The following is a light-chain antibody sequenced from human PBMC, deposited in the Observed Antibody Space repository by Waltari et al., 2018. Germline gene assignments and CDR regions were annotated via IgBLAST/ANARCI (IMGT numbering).Light chain of an antibody. V-gene: IGKV1-39*01. J-gene: IGKJ2*01. Sequence: DIQMTQSPSSLSASVGDRVTITCRASQSTSSFLNWYQQKPGKAPNLLIYAASSLQSGVPSRFSGSGSGTDFTLTISSLQPEDFATYYCQQSYSTPYTFGQGTNLEIK. CDR1: QSTSSF. CDR3: QQSYSTPYT. CDR2: AAS.